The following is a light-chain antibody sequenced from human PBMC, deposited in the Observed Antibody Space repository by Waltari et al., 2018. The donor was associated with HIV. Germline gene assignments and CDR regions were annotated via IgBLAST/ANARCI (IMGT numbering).Light chain of an antibody. J-gene: IGLJ3*02. CDR1: RSDVGGYNF. CDR3: SSYTSSSTWV. Sequence: QSALTQPASVSASPGQSITISCTGTRSDVGGYNFVSWYQQHPGKAPQLMIYEVFNRPSGVSYRFSGFKSANTASLTISGLQAEDEAYYYCSSYTSSSTWVFGSGTKLTVL. CDR2: EVF. V-gene: IGLV2-14*01.